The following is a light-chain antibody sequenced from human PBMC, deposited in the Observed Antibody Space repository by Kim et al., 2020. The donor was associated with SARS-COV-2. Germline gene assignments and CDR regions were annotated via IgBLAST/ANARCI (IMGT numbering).Light chain of an antibody. Sequence: EVVLTQSPATLSVSPGESVTLSCRASQSVHRNLAWYQQKPGQAPSLLIDDASTRATGIPARFSGSGSATEFTLTLSSLQPDDSAVYYCQQYDQWPFTFGGGTKVEIK. CDR2: DAS. CDR3: QQYDQWPFT. J-gene: IGKJ4*01. V-gene: IGKV3-15*01. CDR1: QSVHRN.